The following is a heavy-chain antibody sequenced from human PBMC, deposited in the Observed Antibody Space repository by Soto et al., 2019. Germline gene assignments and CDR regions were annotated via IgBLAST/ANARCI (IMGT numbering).Heavy chain of an antibody. V-gene: IGHV4-39*01. D-gene: IGHD6-13*01. J-gene: IGHJ6*02. Sequence: PSETLSLTCTVSGGSISSSSFYWGWIRQPPGKGLEWIGNIYSSGITYYNPSLKSRVTISVDTSKNQFSLKLSSVTAADTAVYYCARQGAAGNYYGMDVWGQGTTVT. CDR3: ARQGAAGNYYGMDV. CDR2: IYSSGIT. CDR1: GGSISSSSFY.